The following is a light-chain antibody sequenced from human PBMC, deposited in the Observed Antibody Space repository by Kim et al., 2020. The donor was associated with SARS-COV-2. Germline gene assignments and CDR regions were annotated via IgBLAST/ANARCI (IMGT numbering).Light chain of an antibody. CDR2: DNA. CDR1: TFNVGDNY. V-gene: IGLV1-51*01. CDR3: GTWDSALTAVV. J-gene: IGLJ2*01. Sequence: QSVLTQPPSVSAAPGQRVTISCSGNTFNVGDNYVSWYQQVPGKAPKLLIYDNAERAPGIPDRFAASKSGTSATLGITAVQTGDEADYYCGTWDSALTAVVIGGGTQLTVL.